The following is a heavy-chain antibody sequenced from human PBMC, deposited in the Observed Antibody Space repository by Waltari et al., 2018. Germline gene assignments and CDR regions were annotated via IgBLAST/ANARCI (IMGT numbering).Heavy chain of an antibody. D-gene: IGHD2-2*01. CDR2: IYYSGRT. V-gene: IGHV4-59*08. Sequence: QVQLQESGPGLVKPSETLSLTCTVSGGSISSYYWSWIRQPPGKGLEWIGYIYYSGRTNYNPSLKSRVTISVDTSKNQFSLKLSSVTAADTAVYYCARQGYQLPPVYWYFDLWGRGTLVTVSS. CDR1: GGSISSYY. J-gene: IGHJ2*01. CDR3: ARQGYQLPPVYWYFDL.